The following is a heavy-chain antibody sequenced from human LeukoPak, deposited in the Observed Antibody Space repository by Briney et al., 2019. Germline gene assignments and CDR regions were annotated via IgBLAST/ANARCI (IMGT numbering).Heavy chain of an antibody. Sequence: GESLKISCKGSGYSFTTYWISWVRQMPGKGLEWMGTIDPSDSYTNYSPSFQGHVTISANKSISTAYLQWSSLKASDTAMYYCARLGYGDPLDYWGQGTLVTVSS. CDR3: ARLGYGDPLDY. CDR1: GYSFTTYW. CDR2: IDPSDSYT. D-gene: IGHD4-17*01. J-gene: IGHJ4*02. V-gene: IGHV5-10-1*01.